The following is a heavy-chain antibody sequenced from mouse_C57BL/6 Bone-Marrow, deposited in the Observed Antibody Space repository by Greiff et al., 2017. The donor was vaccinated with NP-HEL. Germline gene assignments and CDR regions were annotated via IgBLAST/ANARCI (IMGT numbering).Heavy chain of an antibody. CDR3: ARGDYYGSSPYWYFDV. D-gene: IGHD1-1*01. V-gene: IGHV1-67*01. CDR2: ISTYYGDA. Sequence: VQLQESGPELVRPGVSVKISCKGSGYTFTDYAMHWVKQSHAKSLEWIGVISTYYGDASYNQKFKDKATMTVDKSSSTAYMELARLTSEDSAVYYCARGDYYGSSPYWYFDVWGTGTTVTVSS. CDR1: GYTFTDYA. J-gene: IGHJ1*03.